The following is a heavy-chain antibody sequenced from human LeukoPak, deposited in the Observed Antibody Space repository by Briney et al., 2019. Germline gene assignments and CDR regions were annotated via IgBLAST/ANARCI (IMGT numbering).Heavy chain of an antibody. V-gene: IGHV4-34*01. Sequence: SDTLSLTCAVYGVSFSGYYRSWIRQPPGKGLEWIGEINHSGSTNYNPSLKSRVTISVDTSKKQFSLKLSSVTAADTAVYYCVTYYFDSSGPKKNYWGQGTLVTVSS. J-gene: IGHJ4*02. CDR3: VTYYFDSSGPKKNY. D-gene: IGHD3-22*01. CDR1: GVSFSGYY. CDR2: INHSGST.